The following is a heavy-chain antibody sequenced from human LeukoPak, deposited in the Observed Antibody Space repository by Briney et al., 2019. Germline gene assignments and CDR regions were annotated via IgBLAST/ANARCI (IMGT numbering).Heavy chain of an antibody. Sequence: GGSLRLSCAASGLTFSNYWMSWVRQAPGKGLEWVANINQDGSDKFYVDSVNGRFTISRDNAKNSLYLQMNSLRAEDTAVYYCAREEGYSSSSPYYFDYWGQGTLVTVSS. V-gene: IGHV3-7*01. D-gene: IGHD6-6*01. CDR1: GLTFSNYW. CDR3: AREEGYSSSSPYYFDY. J-gene: IGHJ4*02. CDR2: INQDGSDK.